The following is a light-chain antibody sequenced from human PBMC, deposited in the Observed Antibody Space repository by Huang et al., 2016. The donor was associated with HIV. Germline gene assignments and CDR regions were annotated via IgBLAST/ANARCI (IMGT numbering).Light chain of an antibody. CDR3: QQYDNLPPRVT. J-gene: IGKJ5*01. V-gene: IGKV1-33*01. CDR1: RDITNY. Sequence: DIQMTQSPSSLSASVGDSVTITCQASRDITNYLNWYQQKPGKAPTLLIFDASNLETGVPSRFSGSGSGTYYTFTISGLQPEDIATYYCQQYDNLPPRVTFGQGTRLEIK. CDR2: DAS.